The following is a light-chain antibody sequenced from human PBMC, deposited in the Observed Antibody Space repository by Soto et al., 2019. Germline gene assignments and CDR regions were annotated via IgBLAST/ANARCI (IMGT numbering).Light chain of an antibody. CDR3: SSYTTSSTRV. Sequence: QSVLTQPASVSGSPGQSITISCTGTSSDIGFYDYVSWYQQHPAKAPKLMIYEVSNRPSGVSNRSSGSKSGNTASLTISGLQPEDEADYYCSSYTTSSTRVFGGGTKVTVL. V-gene: IGLV2-14*01. CDR2: EVS. J-gene: IGLJ2*01. CDR1: SSDIGFYDY.